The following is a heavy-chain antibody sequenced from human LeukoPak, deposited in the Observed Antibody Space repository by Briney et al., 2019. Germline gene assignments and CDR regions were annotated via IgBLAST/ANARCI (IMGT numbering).Heavy chain of an antibody. V-gene: IGHV1-46*02. CDR3: VYSHSGSFSMAV. D-gene: IGHD2-15*01. CDR1: GNSFNTYN. J-gene: IGHJ6*03. Sequence: ASVRISCKASGNSFNTYNLHWVRQAPGEGLSWLGIIDPSGGSTSYAQKFQVRLTMTRDTSTGTVYMYLSSLRSEDTAVYYCVYSHSGSFSMAVWGKGTTVTVSS. CDR2: IDPSGGST.